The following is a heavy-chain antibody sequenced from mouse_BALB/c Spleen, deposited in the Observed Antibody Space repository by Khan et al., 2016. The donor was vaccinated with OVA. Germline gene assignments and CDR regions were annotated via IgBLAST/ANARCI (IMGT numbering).Heavy chain of an antibody. Sequence: EVQLVESGGGLVKPGGSLKLSCAASGFTFSTYAMSWVRQTPEKRLEWVATISSDGDYTYFPDNVTGRFTFSRDNAKNTLCLQMTSLRSEDTAMYYCARSPYGNFAYWGQGTLVNVSA. CDR3: ARSPYGNFAY. CDR2: ISSDGDYT. D-gene: IGHD2-1*01. J-gene: IGHJ3*01. CDR1: GFTFSTYA. V-gene: IGHV5-9-3*01.